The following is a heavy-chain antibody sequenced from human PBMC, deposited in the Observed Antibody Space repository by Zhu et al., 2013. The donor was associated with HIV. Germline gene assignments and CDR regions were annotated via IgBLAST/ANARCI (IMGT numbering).Heavy chain of an antibody. J-gene: IGHJ4*02. CDR3: ARENRHSFDY. D-gene: IGHD3-3*02. Sequence: QVQLQESGSGLVKPSQTLSLTCAVSGGSISSGSYSWSWIRQPPGKGLEWIGYIYQSGSTYYNPSLKSRVTISVDRSKNQFSLKLISVTAADTAVYYCARENRHSFDYWGQGTLVTVSS. CDR1: GGSISSGSYS. V-gene: IGHV4-30-2*01. CDR2: IYQSGST.